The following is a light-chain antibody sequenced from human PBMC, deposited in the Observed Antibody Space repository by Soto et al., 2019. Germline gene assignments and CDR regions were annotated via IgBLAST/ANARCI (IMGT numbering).Light chain of an antibody. J-gene: IGLJ2*01. V-gene: IGLV1-40*01. Sequence: QSVLTQPPSVSGAPGQRVTISCTGASSNVGPADAVHWYQQIPGSTPKLLIFDDNVRPSGVPDRFSASKSGTTASLAITGLQTEDEADYYCSSYTSSSTPVVFGGGTKLTVL. CDR1: SSNVGPADA. CDR2: DDN. CDR3: SSYTSSSTPVV.